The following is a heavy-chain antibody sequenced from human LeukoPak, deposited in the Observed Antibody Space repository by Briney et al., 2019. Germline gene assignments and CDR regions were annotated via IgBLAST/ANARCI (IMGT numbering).Heavy chain of an antibody. CDR1: GGTFGRYT. CDR3: ARGSKTLTAPWIANWFDS. Sequence: SVKVSCKASGGTFGRYTINWVRRARGQGLEWMGGIIPMSGSVKYAQKFQGRATISADELTSTAYMELSSLRSEDMAVYYCARGSKTLTAPWIANWFDSWGQGTLVTVSS. CDR2: IIPMSGSV. D-gene: IGHD5-12*01. V-gene: IGHV1-69*19. J-gene: IGHJ5*01.